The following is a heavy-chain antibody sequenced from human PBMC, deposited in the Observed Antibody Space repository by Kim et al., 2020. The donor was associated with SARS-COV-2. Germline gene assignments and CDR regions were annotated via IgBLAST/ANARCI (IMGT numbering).Heavy chain of an antibody. CDR2: ISTTSGNP. CDR3: GRDRLKERSRRVWVDA. J-gene: IGHJ5*02. Sequence: ASVKVSCKASLYTVSNCDRNWVRQAPGQGLGWLGWISTTSGNPTDAHSFTGRFVVSFDTSVGTTYLEINSLKTEGTTVYYCGRDRLKERSRRVWVDAWGQ. V-gene: IGHV7-4-1*02. CDR1: LYTVSNCD.